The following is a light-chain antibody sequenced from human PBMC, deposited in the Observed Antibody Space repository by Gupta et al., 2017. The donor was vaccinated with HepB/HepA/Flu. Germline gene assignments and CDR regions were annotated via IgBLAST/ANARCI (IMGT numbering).Light chain of an antibody. Sequence: PGERATLSCRASQTIRSSYVAWYQQKPGQAPRLLIYGASSRATGVPDRFSGSGSGPDFTLIINSLEPEDSALYYCQKYSTSGLTFGGGTKVEIK. J-gene: IGKJ4*01. CDR1: QTIRSSY. CDR3: QKYSTSGLT. CDR2: GAS. V-gene: IGKV3-20*01.